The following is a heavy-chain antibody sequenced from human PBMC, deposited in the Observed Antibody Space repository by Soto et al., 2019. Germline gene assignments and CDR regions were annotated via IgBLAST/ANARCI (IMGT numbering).Heavy chain of an antibody. Sequence: GGSLRLSCAASGFTFSSYGMHWVRQAPGKGLEWVAVIWYDGSNKYYADSVKGRFTISRDNSKNTLYLQMNSLRAEDTAVYYCARDSAFGYYYASSGYHLHWGQGTLVNVS. CDR2: IWYDGSNK. J-gene: IGHJ4*02. D-gene: IGHD3-22*01. V-gene: IGHV3-33*01. CDR1: GFTFSSYG. CDR3: ARDSAFGYYYASSGYHLH.